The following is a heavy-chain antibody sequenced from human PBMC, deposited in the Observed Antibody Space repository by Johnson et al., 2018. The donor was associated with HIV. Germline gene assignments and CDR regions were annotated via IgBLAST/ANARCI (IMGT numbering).Heavy chain of an antibody. CDR2: GNVT. D-gene: IGHD3-22*01. CDR3: ATSGNYDDDAFDI. V-gene: IGHV3-74*01. J-gene: IGHJ3*02. Sequence: GNVTDYADSVQGRFTVSRDNATNALYLQMNSLRAEDTAVYYCATSGNYDDDAFDIWGQGTMVTVSS.